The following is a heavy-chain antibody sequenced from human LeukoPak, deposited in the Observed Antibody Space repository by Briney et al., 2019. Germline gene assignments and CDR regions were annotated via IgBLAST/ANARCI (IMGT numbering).Heavy chain of an antibody. J-gene: IGHJ4*02. V-gene: IGHV3-23*01. Sequence: GGSLRLSCAASGFTFSSYVMHWVRQAPGKGLEWVSAISGSGSITYYADSVKGRFTISRDNAKNTLYLQMNSLRAEDTAVYYCARGSGYSYGSFDYWGQGTLVTVSS. CDR2: ISGSGSIT. D-gene: IGHD5-18*01. CDR1: GFTFSSYV. CDR3: ARGSGYSYGSFDY.